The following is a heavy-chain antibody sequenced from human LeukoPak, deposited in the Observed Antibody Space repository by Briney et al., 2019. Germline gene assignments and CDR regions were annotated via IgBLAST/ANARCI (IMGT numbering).Heavy chain of an antibody. CDR2: ISSSGSTI. D-gene: IGHD6-13*01. J-gene: IGHJ6*02. CDR1: GFTFSDYY. Sequence: GGSLRLSCAASGFTFSDYYMSWIRQAPGKGLEWVSYISSSGSTIYYADSVKGRFTISRDNAKNSLYLQMNSLRAEDTAVYYCARVSRPYYYYGMDVWGQGTTVTVSS. V-gene: IGHV3-11*01. CDR3: ARVSRPYYYYGMDV.